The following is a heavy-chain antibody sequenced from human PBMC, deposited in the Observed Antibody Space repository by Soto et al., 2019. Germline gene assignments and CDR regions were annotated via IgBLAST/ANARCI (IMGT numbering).Heavy chain of an antibody. Sequence: PSETLSLTCAVSGDSVISNWWWGWVRQSPGKGVEWIADMLHSGNTNYSPSLESRVTLSVDTSKNQFSLKLSSVTAADTAVYYCARTYYDFWSGYIDAFDIWGQGTMVTVSS. D-gene: IGHD3-3*01. CDR2: MLHSGNT. J-gene: IGHJ3*02. CDR1: GDSVISNWW. CDR3: ARTYYDFWSGYIDAFDI. V-gene: IGHV4-4*02.